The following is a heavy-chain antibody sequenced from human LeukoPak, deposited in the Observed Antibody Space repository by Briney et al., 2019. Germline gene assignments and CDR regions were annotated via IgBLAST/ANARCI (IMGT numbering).Heavy chain of an antibody. CDR3: APGFPFHP. V-gene: IGHV4-61*02. J-gene: IGHJ5*02. CDR2: IYTSGST. Sequence: PSETLSLTCTVSGGSISSGSYYWSWIRQPAGKGLEWIGRIYTSGSTNYNPSLKSRVTISVDTSKNQFSLKLSSVTAADTAVYYCAPGFPFHPWGQGTVVTVSS. D-gene: IGHD3-10*01. CDR1: GGSISSGSYY.